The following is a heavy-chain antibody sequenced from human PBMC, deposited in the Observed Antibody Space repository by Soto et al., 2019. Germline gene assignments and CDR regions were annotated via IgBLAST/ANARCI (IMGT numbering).Heavy chain of an antibody. Sequence: EVQLLESGGGLVQPGGSLRLSCAASGFTFSSYAMSWVRQAPGKGLEWVSAISGSGGSTYYADSVKGRFTISRDNSKNTLYLQMNSLRAEDTSVYYCAKDWSRDILYWYFDLWGRGTLVTGSS. CDR2: ISGSGGST. J-gene: IGHJ2*01. V-gene: IGHV3-23*01. CDR1: GFTFSSYA. D-gene: IGHD2-15*01. CDR3: AKDWSRDILYWYFDL.